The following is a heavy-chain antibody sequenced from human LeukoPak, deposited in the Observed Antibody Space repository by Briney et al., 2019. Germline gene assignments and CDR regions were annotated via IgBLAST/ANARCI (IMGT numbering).Heavy chain of an antibody. V-gene: IGHV1-18*01. CDR3: ARGLTEYDSSGYYYEAAFDI. CDR2: ISAYNGHT. CDR1: GGTFSSYA. J-gene: IGHJ3*02. D-gene: IGHD3-22*01. Sequence: ASVKVSCKASGGTFSSYAISWVRQAPGQGLEWLGWISAYNGHTNYAQEIQGRVTMTTDTSTSTAYMELRSLRSDDTAVYYCARGLTEYDSSGYYYEAAFDIWGQGTMVTVSS.